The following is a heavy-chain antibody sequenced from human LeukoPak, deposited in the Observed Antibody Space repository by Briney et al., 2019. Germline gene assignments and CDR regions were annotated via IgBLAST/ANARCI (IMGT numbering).Heavy chain of an antibody. D-gene: IGHD3-3*01. CDR3: ARGAVDFWSGSYFDY. Sequence: PSETLSLTCTVSGGSISDYYRGWIRQPPGKGLEWIGYFYNSGSSTYNPSLKSRVTISVDTSKNQFSLKLSSATAADTAVYYCARGAVDFWSGSYFDYWGQGTLVTVSS. CDR2: FYNSGSS. J-gene: IGHJ4*02. V-gene: IGHV4-4*08. CDR1: GGSISDYY.